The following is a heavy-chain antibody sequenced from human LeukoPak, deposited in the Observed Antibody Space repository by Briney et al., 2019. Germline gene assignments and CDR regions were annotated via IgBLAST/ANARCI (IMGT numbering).Heavy chain of an antibody. Sequence: GGSLRLSCAASGFTFSNSALSWVRQAPGKGLEWVSDISGSGGSTYYADSVKGRFTISRDNSKNTLYLQMNSLRAEDTAVYYCAKRIQSAMATGYRGQGTLVTVSS. V-gene: IGHV3-23*01. CDR3: AKRIQSAMATGY. CDR1: GFTFSNSA. CDR2: ISGSGGST. J-gene: IGHJ4*02. D-gene: IGHD5-18*01.